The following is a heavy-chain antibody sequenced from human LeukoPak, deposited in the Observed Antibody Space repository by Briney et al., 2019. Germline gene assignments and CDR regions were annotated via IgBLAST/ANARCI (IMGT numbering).Heavy chain of an antibody. CDR1: GFTFSDYY. V-gene: IGHV3-11*04. J-gene: IGHJ5*01. D-gene: IGHD2/OR15-2a*01. CDR3: TRELLSLHQGLDS. CDR2: ISSNVNKM. Sequence: PGGSLRLSCAASGFTFSDYYMSWIRQAPGKGLEWVSCISSNVNKMYYAESVRGRFTVSRDDAGNSLSLQMDSLRAEDTAVYYCTRELLSLHQGLDSWGQGTLVTVSS.